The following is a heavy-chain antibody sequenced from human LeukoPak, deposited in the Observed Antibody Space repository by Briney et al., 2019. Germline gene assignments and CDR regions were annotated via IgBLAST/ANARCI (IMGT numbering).Heavy chain of an antibody. CDR3: ARSRATYNSEQN. CDR1: GFPFNSYN. V-gene: IGHV3-21*01. Sequence: GGSLRLSRASSGFPFNSYNKNGLRQAPGKGLEWVSTISSVGNYIYYVDSMKGRLTISRDNAKSSLYLQMNSLRAEDTAVYYCARSRATYNSEQNWVKGTLVTVSS. J-gene: IGHJ4*02. CDR2: ISSVGNYI. D-gene: IGHD1-1*01.